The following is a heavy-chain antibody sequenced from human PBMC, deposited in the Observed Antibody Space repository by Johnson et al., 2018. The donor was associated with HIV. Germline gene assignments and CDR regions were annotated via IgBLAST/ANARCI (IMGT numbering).Heavy chain of an antibody. CDR2: ISYDGSNK. Sequence: QVQLVESGGGVVQPGRSLRLSCAASGFTFSSYAMHWVRQAPGKGLEWVAVISYDGSNKYYADSVKGRFTISRDNSKNTLYLQMNSLRGEDTAVYYCARGTTGQYHYDAFDIWGQGTMVTVSS. CDR3: ARGTTGQYHYDAFDI. D-gene: IGHD1-14*01. CDR1: GFTFSSYA. V-gene: IGHV3-30*04. J-gene: IGHJ3*02.